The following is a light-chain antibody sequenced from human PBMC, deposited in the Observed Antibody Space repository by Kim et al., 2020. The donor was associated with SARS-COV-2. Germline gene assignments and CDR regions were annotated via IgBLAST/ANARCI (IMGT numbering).Light chain of an antibody. CDR2: QDF. V-gene: IGLV3-1*01. J-gene: IGLJ1*01. Sequence: SYELTQPPSVSVSPGQTATITCSEEILGETYVSWYQQRPGQSPVLVIFQDFKRPSGIPERFSGSNSGTTATLTISGTQAIDEADYYCQAWYNNIASYLFGPGTKVTVL. CDR3: QAWYNNIASYL. CDR1: ILGETY.